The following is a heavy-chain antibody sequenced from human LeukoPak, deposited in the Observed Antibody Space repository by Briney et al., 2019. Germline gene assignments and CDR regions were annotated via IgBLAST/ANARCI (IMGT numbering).Heavy chain of an antibody. J-gene: IGHJ3*02. V-gene: IGHV3-30*03. Sequence: GGSLRLSCVASEFTFRSYDMHWVRQAPGKGLEWVAVISYDGSNKYYADSVKGRFTISRDNSKNTLYLQMNSLRAEDTAVYYCARVRQQLVSGPDAFDIWGQGTMVTVSS. CDR3: ARVRQQLVSGPDAFDI. D-gene: IGHD6-13*01. CDR1: EFTFRSYD. CDR2: ISYDGSNK.